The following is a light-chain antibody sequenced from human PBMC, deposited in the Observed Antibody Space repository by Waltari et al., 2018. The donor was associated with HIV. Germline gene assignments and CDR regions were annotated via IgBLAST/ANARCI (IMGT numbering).Light chain of an antibody. J-gene: IGLJ3*02. Sequence: QSALTQPASVSGSPGQSITISCTGTSSDLGGYNYVSWYQQHPGKAPKLMIYDVTNRPSGVSNRFSGSKSGNTASLTISGLQVEDEADYYCRSYTSSSTWVFGGRTKLTVL. V-gene: IGLV2-14*03. CDR3: RSYTSSSTWV. CDR2: DVT. CDR1: SSDLGGYNY.